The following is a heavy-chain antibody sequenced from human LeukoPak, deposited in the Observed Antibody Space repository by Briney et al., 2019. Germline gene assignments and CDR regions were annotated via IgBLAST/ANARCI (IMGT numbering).Heavy chain of an antibody. D-gene: IGHD4-23*01. CDR3: ARDGYGGKSFDY. CDR2: IYYSGST. V-gene: IGHV4-30-4*01. Sequence: PSQTLSLTCTVSGGSISSGAYSWSWIRQPPGKGLEWIRYIYYSGSTYYNPSLKSRVTISVDTSKNQFSLKLSSVTAADTAVYYCARDGYGGKSFDYWGQGTLVTVSS. J-gene: IGHJ4*02. CDR1: GGSISSGAYS.